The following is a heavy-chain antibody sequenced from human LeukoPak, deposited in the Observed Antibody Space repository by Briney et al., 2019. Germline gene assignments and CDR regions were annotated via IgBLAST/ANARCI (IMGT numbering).Heavy chain of an antibody. CDR1: VGSISSGSYY. V-gene: IGHV4-61*02. CDR2: IFLSGST. CDR3: ARENYYDTSD. D-gene: IGHD3-22*01. J-gene: IGHJ4*02. Sequence: SETLSLTCSVSVGSISSGSYYWSWIRKPAGKGLEWIGRIFLSGSTNYNPSLKSRVTMSIATSKNQFSLSLRSVTAADTAVYYCARENYYDTSDWGQGTLVTVSS.